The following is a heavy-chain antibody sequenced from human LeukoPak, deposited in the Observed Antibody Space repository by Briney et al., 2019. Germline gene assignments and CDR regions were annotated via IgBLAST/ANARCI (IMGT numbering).Heavy chain of an antibody. V-gene: IGHV1-2*02. D-gene: IGHD3-22*01. CDR1: GYTFSGYY. CDR2: INPNSGGT. CDR3: ARTNYFDSSGYYYGYFDY. J-gene: IGHJ4*02. Sequence: ASVKVSCKASGYTFSGYYMHWVRQAPGQGLEWMGWINPNSGGTYYAQKFQGRVTMTRDTSIRTAYMELSGLRSDDTAVYYCARTNYFDSSGYYYGYFDYWGQGTLVTVSS.